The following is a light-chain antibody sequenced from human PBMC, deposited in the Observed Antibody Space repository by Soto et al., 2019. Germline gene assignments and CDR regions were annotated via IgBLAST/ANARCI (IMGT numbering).Light chain of an antibody. CDR3: QQYNTYSPLT. CDR2: KAS. V-gene: IGKV1-5*03. Sequence: IQMTQSPSTLSASVGDRVTITCRASQSISGWLAWYQQKPGKAPNLLIYKASSLESGVPSRFSGSGSGTEFSLTISSLPPDDFAPYYCQQYNTYSPLTFGGGTKVEIK. J-gene: IGKJ4*01. CDR1: QSISGW.